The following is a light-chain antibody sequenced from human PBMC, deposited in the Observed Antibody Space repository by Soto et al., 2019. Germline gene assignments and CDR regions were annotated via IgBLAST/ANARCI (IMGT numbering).Light chain of an antibody. V-gene: IGKV3-20*01. J-gene: IGKJ5*01. CDR1: QSVNSNS. CDR2: GAS. CDR3: QQQGRSWIT. Sequence: GLTLSPGTVSLSTGERATLSCRASQSVNSNSLAWYQQKPGQAPRVFIYGASTRATGIPDRFSGSGSRTDFTLTISRLEPEDFAVYYCQQQGRSWITFGQGTRLEIK.